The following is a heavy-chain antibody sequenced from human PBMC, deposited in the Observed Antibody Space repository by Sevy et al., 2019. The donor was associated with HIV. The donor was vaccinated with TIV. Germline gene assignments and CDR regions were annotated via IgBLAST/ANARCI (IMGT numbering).Heavy chain of an antibody. V-gene: IGHV4-34*01. J-gene: IGHJ4*02. CDR1: GGSFSGYY. CDR2: INHSGST. CDR3: AGRFGEYYFDY. D-gene: IGHD3-10*01. Sequence: SETLSLTCAVYGGSFSGYYWSWIRQPPGKGLEWIGEINHSGSTNYNPSLKSRVTISVDTSKNQFSLKLSSVTAADTAVYYCAGRFGEYYFDYWGQGTLVTVSS.